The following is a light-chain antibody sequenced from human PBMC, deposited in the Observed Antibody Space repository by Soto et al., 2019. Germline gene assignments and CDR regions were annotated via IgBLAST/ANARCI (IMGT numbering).Light chain of an antibody. J-gene: IGLJ3*02. V-gene: IGLV2-23*02. CDR1: SSDVGSYNL. Sequence: QSVLTQPASVSGSPGQSITISCTGTSSDVGSYNLVSWYQQHPGKAPKVMIYDVSQRPSGVSKRFSGSKSGNTASLTISGLQADDEADYYCCSYAGRSTLVFGGGTKLTVL. CDR3: CSYAGRSTLV. CDR2: DVS.